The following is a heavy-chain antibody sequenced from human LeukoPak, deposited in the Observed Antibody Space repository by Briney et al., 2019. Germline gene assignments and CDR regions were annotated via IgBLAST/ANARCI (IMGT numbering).Heavy chain of an antibody. CDR1: GFTFSDYT. CDR2: IGSVTTYI. CDR3: ARAIAVAGPYYFGY. D-gene: IGHD6-19*01. J-gene: IGHJ4*02. Sequence: GGSLRLSCAASGFTFSDYTMNWVRQAPGKGLEWVSSIGSVTTYIYYTDSVKGRFTISRDNAKNSLYLQMNSLRAEDTAVYYCARAIAVAGPYYFGYWGQGTLVTVSS. V-gene: IGHV3-21*01.